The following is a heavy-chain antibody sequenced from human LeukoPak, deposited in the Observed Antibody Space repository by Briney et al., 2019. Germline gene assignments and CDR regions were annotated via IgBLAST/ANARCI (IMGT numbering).Heavy chain of an antibody. CDR3: AREAGAYGDYAANPHQSDY. V-gene: IGHV1-69*13. J-gene: IGHJ4*02. CDR1: GGTFSSYA. D-gene: IGHD4-17*01. Sequence: SVKDSCKASGGTFSSYAISWVRQAPGQGLEWMGGIIPIFGTANYAQKFQGRVTITADESTSTAYMELSSLRSEDTAVYYCAREAGAYGDYAANPHQSDYWGQGTLVTVSS. CDR2: IIPIFGTA.